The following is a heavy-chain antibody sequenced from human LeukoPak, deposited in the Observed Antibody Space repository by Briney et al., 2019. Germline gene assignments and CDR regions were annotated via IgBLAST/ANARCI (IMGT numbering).Heavy chain of an antibody. D-gene: IGHD6-19*01. CDR1: GFTFSSYA. J-gene: IGHJ4*02. CDR2: ISGSGGSR. V-gene: IGHV3-23*01. CDR3: AKGGIAVAGTFPILLFDY. Sequence: PGGALRLCCGASGFTFSSYAMSWVRQAPGKGLEWIPAISGSGGSRYYADSVKGRFTISRDNPKNTLYLQMNSLRAEDTAVYSCAKGGIAVAGTFPILLFDYWGQGTLVTVSS.